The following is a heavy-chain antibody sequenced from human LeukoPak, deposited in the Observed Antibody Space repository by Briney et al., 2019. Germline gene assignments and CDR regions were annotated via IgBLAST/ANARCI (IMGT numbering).Heavy chain of an antibody. D-gene: IGHD2-2*01. Sequence: GGSLRLSCAASGFTFSSYGMHWVRQAPGKGLEWVAVISFDGKTKYYTDSVKGRFTISRDNSKNTLYLQMNSLRAEDTAVYHCAKEMSSSNIDHCGQGTLVTVSS. CDR3: AKEMSSSNIDH. CDR1: GFTFSSYG. J-gene: IGHJ4*02. V-gene: IGHV3-30*18. CDR2: ISFDGKTK.